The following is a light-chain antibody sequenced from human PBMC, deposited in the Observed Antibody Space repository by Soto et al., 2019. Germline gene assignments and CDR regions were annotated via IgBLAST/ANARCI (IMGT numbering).Light chain of an antibody. CDR1: QSVNSKY. CDR2: GAS. V-gene: IGKV3-20*01. Sequence: EIVLTQSPGTLSLSPGERVTLSCRASQSVNSKYVAWYQQKPGQAPRLLIYGASSRATGIPDRFSGSGSGTDFTLTISRLEPEDFAVYYCQQYGSSPPYTFGQGTKLEIK. J-gene: IGKJ2*01. CDR3: QQYGSSPPYT.